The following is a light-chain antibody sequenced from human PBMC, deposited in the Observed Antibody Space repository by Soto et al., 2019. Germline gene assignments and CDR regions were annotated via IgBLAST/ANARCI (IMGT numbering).Light chain of an antibody. V-gene: IGKV1-27*01. CDR2: AAS. J-gene: IGKJ3*01. CDR3: QKYSSVHF. Sequence: DIQMTQSPTSLSASVGDRVTITCRASQDIRNFVAWYQQKPGKAPKLLIYAASTLQSGVPSRFSGSGSGTDFTLTINSLQPEDVATYCCQKYSSVHFFGPGTKVEIK. CDR1: QDIRNF.